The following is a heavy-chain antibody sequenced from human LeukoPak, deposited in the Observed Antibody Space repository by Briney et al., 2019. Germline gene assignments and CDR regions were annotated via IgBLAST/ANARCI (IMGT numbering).Heavy chain of an antibody. CDR2: ISWNSGSI. D-gene: IGHD5-24*01. J-gene: IGHJ4*02. CDR3: AKDIGWLHSPHFDY. V-gene: IGHV3-9*01. Sequence: GRSLRLSCATPGFTFDDYAMHWVRQAPGKGLGWVSGISWNSGSIGYADSVKGRFTISRDNAKNSLYLQMNSLRAEDTALYYCAKDIGWLHSPHFDYWGQGTLVTVSS. CDR1: GFTFDDYA.